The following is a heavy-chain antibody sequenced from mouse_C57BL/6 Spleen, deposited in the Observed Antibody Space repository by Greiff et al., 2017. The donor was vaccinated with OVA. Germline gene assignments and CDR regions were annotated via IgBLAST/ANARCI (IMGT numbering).Heavy chain of an antibody. CDR3: ARSDWDEGYWYFDV. J-gene: IGHJ1*03. CDR1: GYAFSSSW. D-gene: IGHD4-1*01. V-gene: IGHV1-82*01. Sequence: QVQLQQSGPELVKPGASVKISCKASGYAFSSSWMNWVKQRPGKGLEWIGRIYPGDGDTNYNGKFKGKATLTADKSSSTAYMQLSSLTSEDSAVYFCARSDWDEGYWYFDVWGTGTTVTVSS. CDR2: IYPGDGDT.